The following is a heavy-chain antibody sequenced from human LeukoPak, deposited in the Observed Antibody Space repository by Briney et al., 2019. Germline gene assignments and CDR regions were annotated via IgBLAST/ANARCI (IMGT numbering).Heavy chain of an antibody. V-gene: IGHV1-46*01. CDR3: ASSYFTRNEPVDY. CDR1: GYTFTSYY. D-gene: IGHD1-14*01. Sequence: ASVRVSCKASGYTFTSYYMHWVRQAPGQGLEWMGIINPSGGSTSYAQKFQGGVTMTRDTSTSTVYMELSSLRSEDTAVYYCASSYFTRNEPVDYWGQGTLVTVSS. J-gene: IGHJ4*02. CDR2: INPSGGST.